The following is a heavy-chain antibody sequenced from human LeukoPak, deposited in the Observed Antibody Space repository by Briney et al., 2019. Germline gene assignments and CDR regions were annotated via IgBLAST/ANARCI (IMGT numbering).Heavy chain of an antibody. D-gene: IGHD3-10*01. V-gene: IGHV3-48*02. CDR3: ARDMSLLWFGDPFDY. CDR2: ISSSSTVI. CDR1: GFTVSSNY. J-gene: IGHJ4*02. Sequence: GGSLRLSCAASGFTVSSNYMSWARQAPGKGLEWVSYISSSSTVIYYADSVKGRFTISRDNGKNSLVLQMNSLRDEDTAVYYCARDMSLLWFGDPFDYWGQGTLVTVSS.